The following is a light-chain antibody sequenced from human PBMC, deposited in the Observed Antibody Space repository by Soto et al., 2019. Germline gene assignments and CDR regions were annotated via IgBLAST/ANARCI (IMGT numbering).Light chain of an antibody. CDR3: HQYGSSGT. J-gene: IGKJ1*01. CDR1: QSVSNNY. V-gene: IGKV3-20*01. CDR2: GAS. Sequence: IVITHSPATLSVSPGERATLSCRASQSVSNNYLAWYQQKPGQAPRLLIYGASNRATGIPDRFSGSGSGTDFTLTISRLEPGDFAVYYCHQYGSSGTFGQGTKVDIK.